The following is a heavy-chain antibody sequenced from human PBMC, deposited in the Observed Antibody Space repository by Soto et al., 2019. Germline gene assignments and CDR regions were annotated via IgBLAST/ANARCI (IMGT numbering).Heavy chain of an antibody. D-gene: IGHD3-22*01. CDR3: ARGLLDSGYYYGWFDP. CDR1: GGSISSGGYY. J-gene: IGHJ5*02. Sequence: SETLSLTCTVSGGSISSGGYYWSWIRQHPGKGLEWIGYIYYSGSTYYNPSLKSRVTISVDTSKNQFSLKLSSVTAADTAVYYCARGLLDSGYYYGWFDPWGQGTLVTVSS. CDR2: IYYSGST. V-gene: IGHV4-31*03.